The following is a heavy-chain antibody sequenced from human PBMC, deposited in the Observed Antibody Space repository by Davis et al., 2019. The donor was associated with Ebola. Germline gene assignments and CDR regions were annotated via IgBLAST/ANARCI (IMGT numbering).Heavy chain of an antibody. CDR1: GFTFSSYA. CDR2: ISGSGGST. J-gene: IGHJ4*02. D-gene: IGHD6-19*01. CDR3: AKDQGGSGWLRYFDY. V-gene: IGHV3-23*01. Sequence: GESLKISCAASGFTFSSYAMSWVRQAPGKGLEWVSAISGSGGSTYYADSVKGRFTISRDNSKNTLYLQMNSLRAEDTAVYYCAKDQGGSGWLRYFDYWGQGTLVTVSS.